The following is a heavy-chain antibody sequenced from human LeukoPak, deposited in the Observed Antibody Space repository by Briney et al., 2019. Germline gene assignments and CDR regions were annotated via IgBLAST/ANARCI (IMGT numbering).Heavy chain of an antibody. D-gene: IGHD6-13*01. J-gene: IGHJ4*02. Sequence: GGSLRLSCAASGFTFSSYAMSWVRQAPGKGLEWVSAISGSGGSTYYADSVKSRFTISRDNSKNTLYLQMNSLRAEDTAVYYCASLSSSWYYFDYWGQGTLVTVSS. CDR1: GFTFSSYA. CDR2: ISGSGGST. V-gene: IGHV3-23*01. CDR3: ASLSSSWYYFDY.